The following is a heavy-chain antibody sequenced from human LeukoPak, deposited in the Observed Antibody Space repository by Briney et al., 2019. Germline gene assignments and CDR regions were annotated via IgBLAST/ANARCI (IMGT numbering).Heavy chain of an antibody. J-gene: IGHJ4*02. CDR2: ISSTTNTI. D-gene: IGHD6-19*01. CDR1: GFTFSSYW. CDR3: ARRESSGWSLLY. Sequence: GGSLRLSCAASGFTFSSYWMNWVRQAPGKGLEWVSYISSTTNTIYYADSVKGRFTVSRDNAENSLYLQMNSLRAEDTAVYYCARRESSGWSLLYWGQGTLVTVSS. V-gene: IGHV3-48*01.